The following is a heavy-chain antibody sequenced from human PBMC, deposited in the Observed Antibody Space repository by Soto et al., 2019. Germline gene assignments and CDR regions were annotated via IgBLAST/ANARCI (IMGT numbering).Heavy chain of an antibody. D-gene: IGHD3-9*01. Sequence: ASVKVSCKAAGYTFTNYGLTWVRQAPGQGPEWVGWISAYNGNTHYAQKLQGRVAMTTDTSTSTAYMELRSLSSDDTAVYYCARPQNDILTDSYTNYFDSWGQGTPVTVSS. J-gene: IGHJ4*02. CDR2: ISAYNGNT. CDR3: ARPQNDILTDSYTNYFDS. CDR1: GYTFTNYG. V-gene: IGHV1-18*01.